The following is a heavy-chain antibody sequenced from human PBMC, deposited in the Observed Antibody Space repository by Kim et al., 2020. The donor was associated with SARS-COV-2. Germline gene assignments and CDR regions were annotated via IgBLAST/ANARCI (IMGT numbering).Heavy chain of an antibody. CDR2: IYPGDSDT. Sequence: GESLKISCKGSGYSFTSYWIGWVRQMPGKGLEWMGIIYPGDSDTRYSPSFQGQVTISADKSISTAYLQWSSLKASDTAMYYCARQKSTYSSGWYSYGMDVWGQGTTVTVSS. D-gene: IGHD6-25*01. CDR1: GYSFTSYW. J-gene: IGHJ6*02. V-gene: IGHV5-51*01. CDR3: ARQKSTYSSGWYSYGMDV.